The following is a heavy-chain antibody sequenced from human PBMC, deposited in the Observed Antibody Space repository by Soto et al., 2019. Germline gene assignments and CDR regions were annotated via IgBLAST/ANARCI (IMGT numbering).Heavy chain of an antibody. V-gene: IGHV1-18*01. Sequence: ASVKVSCKTSGYTFNTYGINWVRQAPGQGLELMGWISAYDGKTTYAEKFQGRVTLTTDTSTSTAYMELRSLRSDDTAVYYCARDGERDTGLNFYYYLHGMDAWGQGTRVTVSS. D-gene: IGHD1-1*01. J-gene: IGHJ6*02. CDR2: ISAYDGKT. CDR1: GYTFNTYG. CDR3: ARDGERDTGLNFYYYLHGMDA.